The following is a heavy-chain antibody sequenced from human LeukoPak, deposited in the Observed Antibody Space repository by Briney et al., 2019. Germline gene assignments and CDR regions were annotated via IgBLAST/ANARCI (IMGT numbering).Heavy chain of an antibody. CDR3: ARVRVPAAILGDLDM. Sequence: GGSLRLSCEASGFTFRNYVLYWVRQAPGTGLEWGAAVSIDGQNKYSADSVKGRFTISRDNSNNTLSLQMNSLRPEDTALYYCARVRVPAAILGDLDMWGQGTMVIVSS. CDR2: VSIDGQNK. V-gene: IGHV3-30*04. CDR1: GFTFRNYV. D-gene: IGHD2-2*02. J-gene: IGHJ3*02.